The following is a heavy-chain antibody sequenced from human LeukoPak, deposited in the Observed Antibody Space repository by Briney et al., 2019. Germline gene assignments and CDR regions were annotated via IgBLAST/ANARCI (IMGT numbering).Heavy chain of an antibody. V-gene: IGHV3-48*01. CDR2: IGTSGTDI. D-gene: IGHD6-19*01. Sequence: GGSLRLSCAASGFTFSTYSMNWVRQAPGKGLEWVSYIGTSGTDIHYADSVKGRFTISRDNAKNSMYLQMNTLRAEDTAVYYCVRRAYPSVWDYWGQGTLVTVSS. CDR3: VRRAYPSVWDY. CDR1: GFTFSTYS. J-gene: IGHJ4*02.